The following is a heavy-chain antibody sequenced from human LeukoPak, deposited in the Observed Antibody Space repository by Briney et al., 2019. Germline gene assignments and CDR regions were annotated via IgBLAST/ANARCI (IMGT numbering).Heavy chain of an antibody. CDR2: IYYSGRI. V-gene: IGHV4-59*08. D-gene: IGHD4-23*01. CDR1: GGSTSSYY. CDR3: ARLEPNLTTVVTLGAFDI. J-gene: IGHJ3*02. Sequence: SETLSLTCTVSGGSTSSYYWSWIRQPPGKGLEWIGYIYYSGRINYNPSLKSRVTISVDTSKNQFSLKLSSVTAADTAVYYCARLEPNLTTVVTLGAFDIWGQGRMVTVSS.